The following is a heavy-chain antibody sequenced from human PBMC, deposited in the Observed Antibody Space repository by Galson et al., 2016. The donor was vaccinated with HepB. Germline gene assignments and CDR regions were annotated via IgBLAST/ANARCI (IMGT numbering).Heavy chain of an antibody. CDR2: IYSDEDK. J-gene: IGHJ4*02. CDR3: AHQTLYNRSWHGRGYFDF. V-gene: IGHV2-5*02. D-gene: IGHD1-14*01. CDR1: GFSLPTGEVG. Sequence: PALVKPPQNLTLTCTFSGFSLPTGEVGVGWIRQPPGKALEWLTNIYSDEDKLYSPSLNDRLNITKDISKNQVVLTMTNMDPVDTATYYCAHQTLYNRSWHGRGYFDFWGQGILVAVSS.